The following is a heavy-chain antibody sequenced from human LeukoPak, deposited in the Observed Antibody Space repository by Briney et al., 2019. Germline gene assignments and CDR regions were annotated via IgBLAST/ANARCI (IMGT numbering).Heavy chain of an antibody. D-gene: IGHD1-1*01. V-gene: IGHV3-21*01. CDR3: AVQRVHHGFDI. Sequence: GGSLRLSCAASGFTFNTCTMNWVRQAPGKGLEWVSSISSSSTYVYYADSLKGRFTISRDNGKHSLYLQMNSLRAEDTAVYYCAVQRVHHGFDIWGQGTMVTVSS. CDR1: GFTFNTCT. J-gene: IGHJ3*02. CDR2: ISSSSTYV.